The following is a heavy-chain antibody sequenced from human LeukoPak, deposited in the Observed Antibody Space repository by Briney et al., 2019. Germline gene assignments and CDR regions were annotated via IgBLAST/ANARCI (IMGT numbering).Heavy chain of an antibody. Sequence: GGSLRLSCAASGFTFSSYAMSWVRQAPGKGLEWVSAISGSGGSTYYADSVKGRFTISRDNSKNTLYLQMNSLRAEDTAVYYCARDMYYDILTGYYLNYYYMDVWGKGTTVTVSS. J-gene: IGHJ6*03. CDR3: ARDMYYDILTGYYLNYYYMDV. V-gene: IGHV3-23*01. CDR2: ISGSGGST. D-gene: IGHD3-9*01. CDR1: GFTFSSYA.